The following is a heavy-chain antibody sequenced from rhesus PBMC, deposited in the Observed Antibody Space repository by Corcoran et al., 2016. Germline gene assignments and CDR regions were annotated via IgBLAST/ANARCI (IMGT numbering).Heavy chain of an antibody. CDR1: GYSIISGYY. CDR2: ITYSGST. V-gene: IGHV4-122*02. Sequence: QVPLQESGPGLGKPSETLSLTCAVSGYSIISGYYWSWIRQPPGKGLEWIGYITYSGSTSYNPSLKSRVTISRDTSKNQFSLKLSSVTAADTAVYYCAREIAAAGLWGQGVLVTVSS. CDR3: AREIAAAGL. J-gene: IGHJ4*01. D-gene: IGHD6-31*01.